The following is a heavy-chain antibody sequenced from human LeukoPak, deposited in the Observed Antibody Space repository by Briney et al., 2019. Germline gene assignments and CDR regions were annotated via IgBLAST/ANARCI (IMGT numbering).Heavy chain of an antibody. CDR3: ARVDDSSGYYLPGGN. V-gene: IGHV3-21*01. Sequence: GGSLRLSCAASGFSFSSYNMNWVRQAPARGLEWVSSISRSDNYIYYADSVKGRFTISRDNAKNSLYLQMNSLRAEDTAVYYCARVDDSSGYYLPGGNWGQGTLVTVSS. D-gene: IGHD3-22*01. J-gene: IGHJ4*02. CDR1: GFSFSSYN. CDR2: ISRSDNYI.